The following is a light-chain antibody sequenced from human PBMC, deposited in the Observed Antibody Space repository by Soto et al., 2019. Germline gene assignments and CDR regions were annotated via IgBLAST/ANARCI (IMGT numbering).Light chain of an antibody. Sequence: DIQMTQSPSSLSASVGDRVTITCRASQSISSYLNWFQQKPGKAPKLLIYDASNLESGVPSRFSGSGSGTEFTLTISSLQPDDFATYYCQQYKSYSLITFARGTRLEIK. CDR1: QSISSY. CDR2: DAS. CDR3: QQYKSYSLIT. V-gene: IGKV1-5*01. J-gene: IGKJ5*01.